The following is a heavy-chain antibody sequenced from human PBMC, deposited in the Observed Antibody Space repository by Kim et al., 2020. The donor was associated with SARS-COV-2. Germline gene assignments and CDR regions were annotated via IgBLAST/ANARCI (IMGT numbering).Heavy chain of an antibody. V-gene: IGHV3-20*04. CDR1: GFTFNEYG. CDR2: INWNAGIL. Sequence: GSLRLSCAASGFTFNEYGMTWVRHAPGRGLEWVSAINWNAGILAYADSVKGRFTISRDNVKNSLYLQMNSLRVEDTALYYCARLGPYDSSGYSFDYWGQGILVIVSS. J-gene: IGHJ4*02. CDR3: ARLGPYDSSGYSFDY. D-gene: IGHD3-22*01.